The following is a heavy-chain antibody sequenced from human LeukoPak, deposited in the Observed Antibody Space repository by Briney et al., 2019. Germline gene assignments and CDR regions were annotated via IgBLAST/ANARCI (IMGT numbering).Heavy chain of an antibody. CDR3: ARNENSGWGYFDY. D-gene: IGHD5-12*01. CDR1: GFTFSTYA. V-gene: IGHV3-23*01. CDR2: IGGSNGIT. Sequence: GGSLRLSCAASGFTFSTYAMSWVRQAPGKGLEWVSVIGGSNGITFYVGSVKGRFTISRDNSKDTLYLQMNSLRAEDTAVYYCARNENSGWGYFDYWGQGTLVTVSS. J-gene: IGHJ4*02.